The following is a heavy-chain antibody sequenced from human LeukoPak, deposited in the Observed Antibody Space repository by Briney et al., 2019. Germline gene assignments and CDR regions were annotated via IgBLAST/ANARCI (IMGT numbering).Heavy chain of an antibody. CDR3: ARDPSRGYSYGYGDS. D-gene: IGHD5-18*01. Sequence: SGGSLRLSCAASGFSFSTYWMNLVRQPPGKGLEWVANIMGDGSEKYYVDSVKGRFTISRDNAKNSLYLQMNSLRAEDTAVYYCARDPSRGYSYGYGDSWGQGSLVIVSS. CDR2: IMGDGSEK. V-gene: IGHV3-7*01. J-gene: IGHJ4*02. CDR1: GFSFSTYW.